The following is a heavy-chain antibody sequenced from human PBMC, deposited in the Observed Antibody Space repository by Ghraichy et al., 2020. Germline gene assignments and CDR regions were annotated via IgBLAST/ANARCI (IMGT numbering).Heavy chain of an antibody. J-gene: IGHJ4*01. CDR2: IYYSGST. D-gene: IGHD1-26*01. Sequence: YIYYSGSTNYNPSLKSRVTISVDTSKNQFSLQLSSVTAADTAVYYCAREVLGWVVGATSEVYFDY. CDR3: AREVLGWVVGATSEVYFDY. V-gene: IGHV4-59*01.